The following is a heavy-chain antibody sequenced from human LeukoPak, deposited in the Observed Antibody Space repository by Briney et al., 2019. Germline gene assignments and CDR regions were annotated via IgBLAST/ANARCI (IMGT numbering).Heavy chain of an antibody. D-gene: IGHD3-16*02. V-gene: IGHV3-20*04. CDR2: IDWNGGGT. CDR3: ARGHQSSAYYYYMDV. CDR1: GFTFDDYG. J-gene: IGHJ6*03. Sequence: GGSLRLSCAASGFTFDDYGMSWVRQAPGKGLEWVSGIDWNGGGTGYADSVKGRLTISRDNAKNSLYLQMNSLRAEDTALYYCARGHQSSAYYYYMDVWGKGTTVTVSS.